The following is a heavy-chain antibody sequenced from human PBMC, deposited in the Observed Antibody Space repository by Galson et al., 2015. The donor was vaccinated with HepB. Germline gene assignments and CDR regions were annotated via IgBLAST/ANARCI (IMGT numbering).Heavy chain of an antibody. CDR2: IRSKTDGGTT. CDR1: GFTFSNAW. V-gene: IGHV3-15*01. Sequence: SLRLSCAASGFTFSNAWMSWVRQAPGKGLEWVGRIRSKTDGGTTEYTAPVKGRFAISRDDSKNTLYLQMNSLKTEDTALYYCTTEITDLFDYWGQGTLVTVSS. CDR3: TTEITDLFDY. D-gene: IGHD1-20*01. J-gene: IGHJ4*02.